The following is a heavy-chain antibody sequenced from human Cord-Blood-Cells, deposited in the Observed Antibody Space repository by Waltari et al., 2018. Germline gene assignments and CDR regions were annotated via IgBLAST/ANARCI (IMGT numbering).Heavy chain of an antibody. J-gene: IGHJ5*01. CDR2: ISLYGTNK. CDR3: ARDPRTWWELVS. D-gene: IGHD2-15*01. Sequence: QVQLVESGGGVVQPVRYLRLSCAASGFTFSRYAMHWVGQAPSKVLGLVAVISLYGTNKYYADSVKSQCTISRDNSKNTLYLQMNSLRAGDTAVYYCARDPRTWWELVSWGHGTLVTVSS. V-gene: IGHV3-30*01. CDR1: GFTFSRYA.